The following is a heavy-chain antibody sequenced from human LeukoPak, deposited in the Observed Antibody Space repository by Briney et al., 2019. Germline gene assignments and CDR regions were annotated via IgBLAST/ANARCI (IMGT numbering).Heavy chain of an antibody. CDR1: GFIFSNSG. CDR3: ARDFRRYSYGPVDY. V-gene: IGHV3-33*01. D-gene: IGHD5-18*01. J-gene: IGHJ4*02. CDR2: VWFDGSKR. Sequence: GGSLRLSCTVSGFIFSNSGMHWVRRAPGKGLEWVAVVWFDGSKRHYADSVKGRFTISRDNSKNTLHLQMDSLRVEDTAMYFCARDFRRYSYGPVDYWGQGTLVTVSP.